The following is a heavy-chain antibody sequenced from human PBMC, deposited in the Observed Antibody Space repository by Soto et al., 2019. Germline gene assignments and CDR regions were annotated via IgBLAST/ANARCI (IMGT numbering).Heavy chain of an antibody. CDR2: IIPIFGTA. D-gene: IGHD3-22*01. CDR1: GGTFSSYA. J-gene: IGHJ5*02. V-gene: IGHV1-69*13. Sequence: SVKVSCKASGGTFSSYAISWVRQAPGQGLEWMGGIIPIFGTANYAQKFQGRVTITADESTSTAYMELSSLRSEDTAVYYCARDYYDSSGFHWFDPWGQGTLVTVSS. CDR3: ARDYYDSSGFHWFDP.